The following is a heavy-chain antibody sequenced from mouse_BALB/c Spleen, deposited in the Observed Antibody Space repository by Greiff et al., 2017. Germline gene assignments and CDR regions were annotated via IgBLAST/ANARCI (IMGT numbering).Heavy chain of an antibody. CDR2: ISYSGST. V-gene: IGHV3-2*02. Sequence: EVKLMESGPGLVKPSQSLSLTCTVTGYSITSDYAWNWIRQFPGNKLEWMGYISYSGSTSYNPSLKSRISITRDTSKNQFFLQLNSVTTEDTATYYCARDTTGRSDVWGAGTTVTVSS. CDR3: ARDTTGRSDV. CDR1: GYSITSDYA. D-gene: IGHD1-1*01. J-gene: IGHJ1*01.